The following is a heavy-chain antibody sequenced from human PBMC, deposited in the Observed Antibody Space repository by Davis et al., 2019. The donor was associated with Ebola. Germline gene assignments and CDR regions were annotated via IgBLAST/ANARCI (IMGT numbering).Heavy chain of an antibody. CDR1: GGSISSSSYY. CDR3: VRGRTWGIPDY. J-gene: IGHJ4*02. Sequence: SETLSLTCTVSGGSISSSSYYWGWIRQPPGKGLEWVGEFNHNGNTNFNPSLKSRVIISVDTSKNQFSLNLSSVTAADTATYYCVRGRTWGIPDYWGQGTLVTVSS. V-gene: IGHV4-39*07. CDR2: FNHNGNT. D-gene: IGHD7-27*01.